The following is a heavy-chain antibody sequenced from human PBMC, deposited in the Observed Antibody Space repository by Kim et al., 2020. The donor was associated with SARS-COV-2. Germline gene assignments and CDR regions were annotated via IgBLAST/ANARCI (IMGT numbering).Heavy chain of an antibody. CDR3: ARDLMNKGNYYDSSGYYSDGDY. CDR2: INPNSGGT. CDR1: GYTFTGYY. V-gene: IGHV1-2*02. Sequence: ASVKVSCKASGYTFTGYYMHWVRQAPGQGLEWMGWINPNSGGTNYAQKFQGRVTMTRDTSISTAYMELSRLRSDDTAVYYCARDLMNKGNYYDSSGYYSDGDYWGQGTLVTVSS. J-gene: IGHJ4*02. D-gene: IGHD3-22*01.